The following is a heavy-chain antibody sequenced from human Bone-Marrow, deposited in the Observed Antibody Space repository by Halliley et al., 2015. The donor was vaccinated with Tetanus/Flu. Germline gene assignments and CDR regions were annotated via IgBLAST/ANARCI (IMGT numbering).Heavy chain of an antibody. Sequence: SLRLSCAASGFTFSSHGVTWVRQAPGKGLDWVSAITGSGEETYYSHAVKGRFIISRDNSKNTVDLQMSNLRAEDTGIYYCAKHYRDCVGGWFDPWGQGTLVTVSS. CDR1: GFTFSSHG. CDR3: AKHYRDCVGGWFDP. D-gene: IGHD2-21*02. CDR2: ITGSGEET. V-gene: IGHV3-23*01. J-gene: IGHJ5*02.